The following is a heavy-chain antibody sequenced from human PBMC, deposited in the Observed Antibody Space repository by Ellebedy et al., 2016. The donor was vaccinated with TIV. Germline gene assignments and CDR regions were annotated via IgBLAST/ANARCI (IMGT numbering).Heavy chain of an antibody. CDR2: MNPNSGNT. CDR1: GYTFTSYD. Sequence: ASVKVSCKASGYTFTSYDINWVRQATGQGLEWMGWMNPNSGNTGYAQKFQGRVTMTRDTSTSTVYMELSSLRSEDTAVYYCARERVDSTMIVVVTGAFDIWGQGTMVTVSS. J-gene: IGHJ3*02. CDR3: ARERVDSTMIVVVTGAFDI. D-gene: IGHD3-22*01. V-gene: IGHV1-8*02.